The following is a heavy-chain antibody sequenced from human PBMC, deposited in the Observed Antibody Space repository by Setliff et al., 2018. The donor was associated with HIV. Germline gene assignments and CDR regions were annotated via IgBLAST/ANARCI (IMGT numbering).Heavy chain of an antibody. D-gene: IGHD3-22*01. V-gene: IGHV5-51*01. J-gene: IGHJ4*02. CDR3: ARALWRDSSGPFRF. Sequence: PGESLKISCKCSGYSFTTHWIGGVRQMPGKGLEWMGVIYPGDSHTTYSPSFQGQVTISADKSISKAYLHWSTLKASDTATYYCARALWRDSSGPFRFWGQGTLVTVSS. CDR1: GYSFTTHW. CDR2: IYPGDSHT.